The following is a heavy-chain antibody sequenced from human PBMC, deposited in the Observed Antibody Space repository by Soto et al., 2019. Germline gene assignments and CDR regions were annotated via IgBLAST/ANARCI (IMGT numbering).Heavy chain of an antibody. V-gene: IGHV3-66*01. J-gene: IGHJ4*02. D-gene: IGHD2-2*01. Sequence: GGSLRLSCAASGFTVSSNYMSWVRQAPGKGLEWVSVIYSGGSTYYADSVKGRFTISRDNSKNTLYLQMNSLRAEDTAVYYCAREAREYQLLSRYFDYWGQGTLVTVSS. CDR1: GFTVSSNY. CDR2: IYSGGST. CDR3: AREAREYQLLSRYFDY.